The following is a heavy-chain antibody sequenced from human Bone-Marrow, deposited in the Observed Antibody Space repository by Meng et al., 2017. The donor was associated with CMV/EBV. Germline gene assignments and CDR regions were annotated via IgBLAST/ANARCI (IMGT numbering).Heavy chain of an antibody. CDR1: GYTFTSYD. J-gene: IGHJ6*02. V-gene: IGHV1-8*01. CDR2: MNPNSGNT. Sequence: ASVKVSCKASGYTFTSYDINWVRQATGQGLEWMGWMNPNSGNTGYAQKFQGRVTMTRNTSISTAYMELSSLRSEDTAVYYCARDRTGDCRSTSCYNYYYYYGMDVWGQGTTVTVSS. CDR3: ARDRTGDCRSTSCYNYYYYYGMDV. D-gene: IGHD2-2*02.